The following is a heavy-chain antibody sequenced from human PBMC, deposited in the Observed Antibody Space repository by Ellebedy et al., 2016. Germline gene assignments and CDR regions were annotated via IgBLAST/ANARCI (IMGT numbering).Heavy chain of an antibody. CDR1: GIIFSSYT. Sequence: GGSLRLSCAASGIIFSSYTMNWVRQSPGKGLEWLSNIRGSNSETYYANSVKGRFTISRDNGKNSLFLQMNSLRDEDTALYYCARDFIPGAIPITGVPAFWGQGILVTVSS. J-gene: IGHJ4*02. D-gene: IGHD1-20*01. CDR3: ARDFIPGAIPITGVPAF. CDR2: IRGSNSET. V-gene: IGHV3-48*02.